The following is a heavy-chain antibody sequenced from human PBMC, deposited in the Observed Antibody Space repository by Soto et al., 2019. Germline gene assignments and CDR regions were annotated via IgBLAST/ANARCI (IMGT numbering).Heavy chain of an antibody. J-gene: IGHJ6*02. CDR1: GFTFSNYG. CDR2: ILHDGSNG. Sequence: PGGSLRLSCAAPGFTFSNYGMHWVRQAPGKGLEWVALILHDGSNGYYADSVKGRFTISRDNSKNTLYLQMNSLRADDTAVYYCAKSRDGYSFYYYYGMDVWGQGTTVTVSS. D-gene: IGHD5-18*01. CDR3: AKSRDGYSFYYYYGMDV. V-gene: IGHV3-30*18.